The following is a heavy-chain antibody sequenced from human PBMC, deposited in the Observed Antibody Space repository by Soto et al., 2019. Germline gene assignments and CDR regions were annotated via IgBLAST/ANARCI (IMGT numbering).Heavy chain of an antibody. Sequence: PSETLSLTCAVYGGSFSGYYWSWIRQPPGKGLEWIGEINHSGSTNYNPSLKSRVTISVDTSKNQFSLNLSSVTAADTAVYYCACRAARTGYYYDSSGYYYFDHWGQGTLVTVSS. CDR2: INHSGST. D-gene: IGHD3-22*01. CDR1: GGSFSGYY. V-gene: IGHV4-34*01. J-gene: IGHJ4*02. CDR3: ACRAARTGYYYDSSGYYYFDH.